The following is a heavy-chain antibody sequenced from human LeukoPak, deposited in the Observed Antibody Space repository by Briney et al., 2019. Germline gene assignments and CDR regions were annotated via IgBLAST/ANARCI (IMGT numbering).Heavy chain of an antibody. Sequence: GESLKISCKGSGYSFTSYWIGWVRQAPGQGLEWMGWINPNSGGTNYAQKFQGRVTMTRDTSISTAYMELSRLRSDDTAVYYCARDGSGFTMVRGGPWFDPWGQGTLVTVSS. CDR1: GYSFTSYW. D-gene: IGHD3-10*01. V-gene: IGHV1-2*02. CDR3: ARDGSGFTMVRGGPWFDP. CDR2: INPNSGGT. J-gene: IGHJ5*02.